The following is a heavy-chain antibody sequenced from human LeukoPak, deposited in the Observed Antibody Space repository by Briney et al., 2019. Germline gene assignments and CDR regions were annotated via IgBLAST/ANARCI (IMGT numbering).Heavy chain of an antibody. V-gene: IGHV3-21*01. CDR2: ISSSSSYI. CDR1: GFTFSSYS. CDR3: ARVKGRGTYYYYYYMDV. J-gene: IGHJ6*03. Sequence: GGSLRLSCAASGFTFSSYSMNWVRQAPGKGLEWVSSISSSSSYIYYADSVKGRFTISRDNAKNSLYLQMNSLKAEDTAVYYCARVKGRGTYYYYYYMDVWGKGTTVTVSS.